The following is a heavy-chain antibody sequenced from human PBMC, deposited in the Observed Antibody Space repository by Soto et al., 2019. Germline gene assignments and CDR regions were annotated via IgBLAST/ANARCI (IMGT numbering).Heavy chain of an antibody. CDR1: GGSFSGYY. CDR2: INHSGST. D-gene: IGHD3-10*01. CDR3: ARGLDPTNYYGSGSYSDY. V-gene: IGHV4-34*01. Sequence: SETMSLTCAVYGGSFSGYYWGWIRQPPGKVLEWIGEINHSGSTNYNPSLKSRVTISVDTSKNQFSLKLSSVTAADTVVYYCARGLDPTNYYGSGSYSDYWGQGTLVTVSS. J-gene: IGHJ4*02.